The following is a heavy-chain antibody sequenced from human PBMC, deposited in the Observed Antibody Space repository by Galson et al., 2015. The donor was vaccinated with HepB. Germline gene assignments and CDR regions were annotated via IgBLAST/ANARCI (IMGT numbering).Heavy chain of an antibody. J-gene: IGHJ5*02. CDR1: GFTFSSYA. D-gene: IGHD3-3*01. V-gene: IGHV3-23*01. CDR2: ISGSGGST. Sequence: LRLSCAASGFTFSSYAMSWVRQAPGKGLEWVSAISGSGGSTYYADSVKGRFTISRDNSKNTLYLQMNSLRAEDTAVYYCAACPGGGVLEWLPDPGWFDPWGQGTLVTDSS. CDR3: AACPGGGVLEWLPDPGWFDP.